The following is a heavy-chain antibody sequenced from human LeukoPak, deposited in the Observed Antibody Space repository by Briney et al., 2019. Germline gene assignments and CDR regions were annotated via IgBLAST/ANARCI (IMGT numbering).Heavy chain of an antibody. CDR3: ARGLYGDYLTDL. CDR1: GFTSSSYW. J-gene: IGHJ5*02. Sequence: QPGGSLRLSCAAPGFTSSSYWMHWVRQAPGKGLEWVSVIYSDGSTYYADSVEGRFTISRDNSKNTLYLQMNSLRAEDTAVYYCARGLYGDYLTDLWGQGTLVTVSS. V-gene: IGHV3-53*01. D-gene: IGHD4-17*01. CDR2: IYSDGST.